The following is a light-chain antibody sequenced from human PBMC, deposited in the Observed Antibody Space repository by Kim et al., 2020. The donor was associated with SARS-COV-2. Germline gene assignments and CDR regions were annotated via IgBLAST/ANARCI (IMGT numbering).Light chain of an antibody. CDR1: SNNVANEG. J-gene: IGLJ3*02. Sequence: EDLRLTATLTSTGDSNNVANEGAAWLQQHQGHPPKLLSYRNNNRPSGISERISASRSGNTASLTITGLQPEDEADYYCSAWDSSRRACVFGGGTQLTV. CDR2: RNN. V-gene: IGLV10-54*01. CDR3: SAWDSSRRACV.